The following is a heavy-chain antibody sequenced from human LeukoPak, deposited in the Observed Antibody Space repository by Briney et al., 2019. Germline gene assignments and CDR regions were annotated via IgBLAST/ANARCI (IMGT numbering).Heavy chain of an antibody. CDR3: IRGANWGSRNYWYFDL. Sequence: PGGSLRLSCITSGFTFAEYAMSWVRQAPGKGLEWIGFIRSQGYGETTEYAASVKGSFIISRDDSKSVAYLQMNSLKTEDTAIYYCIRGANWGSRNYWYFDLWGRGTLVTVSS. CDR1: GFTFAEYA. D-gene: IGHD7-27*01. J-gene: IGHJ2*01. CDR2: IRSQGYGETT. V-gene: IGHV3-49*04.